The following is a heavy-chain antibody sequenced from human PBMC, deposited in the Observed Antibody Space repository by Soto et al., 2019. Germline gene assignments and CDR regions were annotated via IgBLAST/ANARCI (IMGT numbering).Heavy chain of an antibody. CDR3: AKDSPVGVPLLRDLHD. Sequence: GGSLRLSCAASGFTFSNYGMSWVRQAPGKGLEWVSVISGSGGSTYYADSVKGRFTLSRDNSKNTVYLQMNSLRAEDTAVYYCAKDSPVGVPLLRDLHDWGQGTLVT. CDR2: ISGSGGST. CDR1: GFTFSNYG. J-gene: IGHJ1*01. D-gene: IGHD2-15*01. V-gene: IGHV3-23*01.